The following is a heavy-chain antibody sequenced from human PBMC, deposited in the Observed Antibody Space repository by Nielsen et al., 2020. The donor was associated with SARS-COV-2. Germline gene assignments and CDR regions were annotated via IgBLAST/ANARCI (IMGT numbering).Heavy chain of an antibody. J-gene: IGHJ4*02. D-gene: IGHD6-13*01. CDR2: IRSKAYGGTT. CDR1: GFTFGDYA. CDR3: TVTGQLGDY. V-gene: IGHV3-49*03. Sequence: GEFLKISCTASGFTFGDYAMSWFRQAPGKGLEWVGFIRSKAYGGTTEYAASVKGRFTISRDDSKSIAYLQMNSLKTEDTAVYYCTVTGQLGDYWGQGTLVTVSS.